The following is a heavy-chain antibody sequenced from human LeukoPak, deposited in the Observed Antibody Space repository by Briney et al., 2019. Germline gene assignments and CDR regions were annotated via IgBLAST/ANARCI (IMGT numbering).Heavy chain of an antibody. V-gene: IGHV5-51*01. J-gene: IGHJ4*02. CDR3: ARRGDGDYGWVN. Sequence: TGESLKISCKGSGYSFTNYWIGWVRQMPGKGLEWMGIIYPGDSDTRYSPSFQGQVTFSANKSISSAYLQWRSLKASDTAMYYCARRGDGDYGWVNWGQGTLVTVSS. CDR2: IYPGDSDT. D-gene: IGHD4-17*01. CDR1: GYSFTNYW.